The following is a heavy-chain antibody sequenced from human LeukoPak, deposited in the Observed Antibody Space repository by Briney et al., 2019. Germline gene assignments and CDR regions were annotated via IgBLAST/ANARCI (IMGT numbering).Heavy chain of an antibody. J-gene: IGHJ6*04. CDR1: GGSFSGYY. Sequence: SETLSLTCAVYGGSFSGYYWSWIRQPPGKGLEWIGEINHSGSTNYNPSLKSRVTISVDTSKNQFSLKLSSVTAADTAVYYCARGYGRRIATRPSYYYYYGMYVQGKRATVTV. D-gene: IGHD6-6*01. CDR3: ARGYGRRIATRPSYYYYYGMYV. CDR2: INHSGST. V-gene: IGHV4-34*01.